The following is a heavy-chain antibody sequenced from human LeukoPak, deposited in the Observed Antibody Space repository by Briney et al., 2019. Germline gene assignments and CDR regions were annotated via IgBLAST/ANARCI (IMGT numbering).Heavy chain of an antibody. J-gene: IGHJ4*02. Sequence: PSETLSLTCTVSGGSISSYYWSWIRQPAGKGLEWIGRIYTSGSTNYNPSLKSRVTISVDKSKNQFSLRLSSVTAADTAVYYCARVGDGYNYDYWGQGTLVTVSS. D-gene: IGHD5-24*01. CDR1: GGSISSYY. V-gene: IGHV4-4*07. CDR2: IYTSGST. CDR3: ARVGDGYNYDY.